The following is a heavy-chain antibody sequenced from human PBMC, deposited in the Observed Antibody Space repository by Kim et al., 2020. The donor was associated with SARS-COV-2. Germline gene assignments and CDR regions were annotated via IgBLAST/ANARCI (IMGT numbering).Heavy chain of an antibody. J-gene: IGHJ3*02. CDR2: ISSSSSYI. D-gene: IGHD3-22*01. CDR3: ARDLSSDSSGYYGAFDI. V-gene: IGHV3-21*01. CDR1: GFTFSSYS. Sequence: GGSLRLSCAASGFTFSSYSMNWVRQAPGKGLEWVSSISSSSSYIYYADSVKGRFTISRDNAKNSLYLQMNSLRAEDTAVYYCARDLSSDSSGYYGAFDIWGQGTMVTVSS.